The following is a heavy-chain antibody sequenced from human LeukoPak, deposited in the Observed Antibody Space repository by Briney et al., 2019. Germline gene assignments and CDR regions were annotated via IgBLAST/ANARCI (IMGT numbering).Heavy chain of an antibody. Sequence: SETLSLTCAVYGGSFSGYYWSWIRQPPGKGLEWIGEISHSGSTNYNPSLKSRVTISVDTSKNQFSLKLSSVTAADTAVYYCARGRRIAAAGSLVYWGQGTLVTVSS. CDR1: GGSFSGYY. J-gene: IGHJ4*02. D-gene: IGHD6-13*01. CDR2: ISHSGST. CDR3: ARGRRIAAAGSLVY. V-gene: IGHV4-34*01.